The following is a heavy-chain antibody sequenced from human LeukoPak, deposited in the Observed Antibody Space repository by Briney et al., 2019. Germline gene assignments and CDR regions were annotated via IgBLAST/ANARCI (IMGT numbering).Heavy chain of an antibody. CDR1: AFTFRTNW. Sequence: PGRSLRLSCAASAFTFRTNWMSCVRQAPGKGLEWVANIKTDGSDKYYVDSVKGRFNITRDNPKNSLSLQMNSLRAEDTAVYYCARGQNWNHDDWGQGTLVTVSS. CDR3: ARGQNWNHDD. D-gene: IGHD1-14*01. CDR2: IKTDGSDK. J-gene: IGHJ4*02. V-gene: IGHV3-7*01.